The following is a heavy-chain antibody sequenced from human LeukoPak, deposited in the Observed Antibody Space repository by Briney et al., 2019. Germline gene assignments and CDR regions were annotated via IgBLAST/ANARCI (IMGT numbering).Heavy chain of an antibody. CDR1: GASISSESYY. Sequence: SETLSLTCTVSGASISSESYYWSWIRQPAGKGLEWIGHIYHTGSTNYNPSLKSRVTISVDTSKNQFSLNLSSVTAADTAVYYCARDFYHSGTNWYDVFDVWGQGTMVTVSS. CDR2: IYHTGST. V-gene: IGHV4-61*09. J-gene: IGHJ3*01. D-gene: IGHD1-1*01. CDR3: ARDFYHSGTNWYDVFDV.